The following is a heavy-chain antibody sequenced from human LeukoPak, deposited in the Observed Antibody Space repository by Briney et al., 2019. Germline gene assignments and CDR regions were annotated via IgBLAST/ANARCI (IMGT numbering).Heavy chain of an antibody. J-gene: IGHJ4*02. V-gene: IGHV4-31*03. CDR3: ARAYGDYDFASDY. Sequence: SQTLSLTCTVSGGSVTLGGYYWSWIRQHPGKGLEWIGYIDYSGSTYYNPSLKSRVTISVDKSNNQFPLKLTSVTDADTAVYYSARAYGDYDFASDYWGQGTLVIVSS. CDR1: GGSVTLGGYY. CDR2: IDYSGST. D-gene: IGHD4-17*01.